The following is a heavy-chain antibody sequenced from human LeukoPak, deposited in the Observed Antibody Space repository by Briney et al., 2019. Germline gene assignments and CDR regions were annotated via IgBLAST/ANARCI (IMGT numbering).Heavy chain of an antibody. CDR2: INPNSGGT. CDR3: ATQGTSSSWSYYFDY. V-gene: IGHV1-2*02. CDR1: GYTFTDYY. Sequence: GSSVKVSCQACGYTFTDYYMHCLRQAPGQGLEWMGWINPNSGGTNYAPKFQGRVTMTRDTSISTAYMELSRLRSDDTAVYYCATQGTSSSWSYYFDYWGQGALVTVSS. D-gene: IGHD6-13*01. J-gene: IGHJ4*02.